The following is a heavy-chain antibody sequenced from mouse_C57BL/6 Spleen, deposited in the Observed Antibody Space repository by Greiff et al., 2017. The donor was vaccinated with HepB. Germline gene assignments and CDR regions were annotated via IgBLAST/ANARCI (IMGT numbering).Heavy chain of an antibody. Sequence: EVHLVESGGGLVKPGGSLKLSCAASGFTFSDYGMHWVRQAPEKGLEWVAYISSGSSTIYYADTVKGRFTISRDNAKNTLFLQMTSLRSEDTAMYYCAPLYDGYYVGFAYWGQGTLVTVSA. CDR1: GFTFSDYG. CDR3: APLYDGYYVGFAY. J-gene: IGHJ3*01. V-gene: IGHV5-17*01. CDR2: ISSGSSTI. D-gene: IGHD2-3*01.